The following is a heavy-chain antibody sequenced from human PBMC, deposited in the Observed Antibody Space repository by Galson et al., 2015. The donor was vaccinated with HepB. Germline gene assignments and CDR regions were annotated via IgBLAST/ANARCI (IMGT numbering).Heavy chain of an antibody. CDR2: IRSKAYGGTT. D-gene: IGHD2-2*01. V-gene: IGHV3-49*03. J-gene: IGHJ6*02. CDR3: TRALVVPAAMRAVVYYYGMDV. CDR1: GFTFGDYA. Sequence: SLRLSCAASGFTFGDYAMSWFRQAPGKGLEWVGFIRSKAYGGTTEYAASVKGRFTISRDDSKSIAYLQMNSLKTEDTAVYYCTRALVVPAAMRAVVYYYGMDVWGQGTTVTVSS.